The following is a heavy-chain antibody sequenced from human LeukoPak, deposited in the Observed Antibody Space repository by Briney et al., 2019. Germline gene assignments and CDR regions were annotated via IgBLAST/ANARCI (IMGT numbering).Heavy chain of an antibody. CDR2: LSGSGSST. CDR3: AKRPKYGNCWIDF. V-gene: IGHV3-23*01. Sequence: PGGSLRLSCAASGFTFNNFAMSWVRPAPGKGLDWVSGLSGSGSSTYYADSVKGRFTISRDNSNSTLYLQMNSLRAEDTAVYYCAKRPKYGNCWIDFWGQGTLVTVSS. J-gene: IGHJ4*02. CDR1: GFTFNNFA. D-gene: IGHD6-13*01.